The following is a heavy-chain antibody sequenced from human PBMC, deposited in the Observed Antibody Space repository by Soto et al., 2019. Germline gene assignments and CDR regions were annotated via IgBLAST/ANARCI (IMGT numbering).Heavy chain of an antibody. J-gene: IGHJ3*02. CDR2: IYYSGST. Sequence: KPSETLSLTCTVSGGSISSGDYYWSWIRQPPGKGLEWIGYIYYSGSTYYNPSLKSRVTISVDTSKNQFSLKLSSVTAADTAVYYCAREFQYCISTSCYLDAFDIWGQGTMVTVSS. V-gene: IGHV4-30-4*01. CDR3: AREFQYCISTSCYLDAFDI. D-gene: IGHD2-2*01. CDR1: GGSISSGDYY.